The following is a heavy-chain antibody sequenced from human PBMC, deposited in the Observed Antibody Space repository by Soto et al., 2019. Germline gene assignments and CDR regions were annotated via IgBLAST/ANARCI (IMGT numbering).Heavy chain of an antibody. CDR3: AHVSGWEAKFDY. CDR2: IYWDDDK. D-gene: IGHD6-19*01. V-gene: IGHV2-5*02. Sequence: QITLKESGPTLVKPTQTLTLTCTFSGFSLSTSGVGVGWIRQPPGKALEWLALIYWDDDKRYSPSLKSRLTTTKDTPKHQVVLTMTNMDPVDTATYYCAHVSGWEAKFDYWGQGTLVTVSS. CDR1: GFSLSTSGVG. J-gene: IGHJ4*02.